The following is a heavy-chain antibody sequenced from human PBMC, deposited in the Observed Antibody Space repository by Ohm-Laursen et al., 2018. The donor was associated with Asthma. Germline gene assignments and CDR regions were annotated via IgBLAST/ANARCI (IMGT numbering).Heavy chain of an antibody. CDR2: IYYSGST. Sequence: GTLSLTCTVSGGSISSYYWSWIRQPPGKGLEWIGYIYYSGSTNYNPSLKSRVTISVDTSKNQFSLKLSSVTAADTAVYYCARGPNWNFQFDYWGQGTLVTVSS. CDR3: ARGPNWNFQFDY. D-gene: IGHD1-7*01. J-gene: IGHJ4*02. CDR1: GGSISSYY. V-gene: IGHV4-59*01.